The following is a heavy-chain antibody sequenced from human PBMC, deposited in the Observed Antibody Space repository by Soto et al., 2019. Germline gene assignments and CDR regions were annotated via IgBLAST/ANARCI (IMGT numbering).Heavy chain of an antibody. Sequence: QVQLLQSGTEVKKPGASVTVSCKPSGNALPRHGISWVRQAPGQGPEWMGWISGFNGNTVYAQKVQGRVSMTTDTSTKIAYLELKSLTSADTAVYYCATPGEDWYFDLWGRGTLVTVSS. CDR2: ISGFNGNT. J-gene: IGHJ2*01. CDR3: ATPGEDWYFDL. CDR1: GNALPRHG. D-gene: IGHD1-1*01. V-gene: IGHV1-18*04.